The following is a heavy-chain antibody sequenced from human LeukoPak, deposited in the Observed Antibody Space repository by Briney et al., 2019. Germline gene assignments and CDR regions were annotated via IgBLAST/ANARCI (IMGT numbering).Heavy chain of an antibody. D-gene: IGHD6-19*01. CDR1: GASISSGGYS. V-gene: IGHV4-61*08. Sequence: ASETLSLTCAVSGASISSGGYSWSWIRQPPGKGLEWIGYIYYSGSTNYNPSLKSRVTISVDTSKNQFSLKLSSVTAADTAVYYCARIRVAVAGFDYWGQGTLVTVSS. CDR3: ARIRVAVAGFDY. CDR2: IYYSGST. J-gene: IGHJ4*02.